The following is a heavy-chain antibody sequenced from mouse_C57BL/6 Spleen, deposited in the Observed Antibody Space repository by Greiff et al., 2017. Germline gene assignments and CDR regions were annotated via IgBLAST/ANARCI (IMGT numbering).Heavy chain of an antibody. CDR1: GYTFTSYG. Sequence: QVHVKQSGAELARPGASVKLSCKASGYTFTSYGISWVKQRTGQGLEWIGEIYPRSGNTYYNEKFKGKATLTADKSSSTAYMELRSLTSEDSAVYFCARSRTTVVPYAMDYWGQGTSVTVSS. D-gene: IGHD1-1*01. CDR2: IYPRSGNT. J-gene: IGHJ4*01. V-gene: IGHV1-81*01. CDR3: ARSRTTVVPYAMDY.